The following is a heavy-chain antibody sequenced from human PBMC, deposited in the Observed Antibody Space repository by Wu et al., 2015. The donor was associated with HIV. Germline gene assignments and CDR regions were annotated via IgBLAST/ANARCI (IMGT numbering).Heavy chain of an antibody. J-gene: IGHJ4*02. V-gene: IGHV1-2*02. D-gene: IGHD3-22*01. CDR1: GYTFTDFY. Sequence: QVQLVQSGAEVKKPGASVKVSCKASGYTFTDFYIHWVRQAPGQGLEWMGWIKPNSGGTNYAQKFQGRVTMTRDTSISTAYMELSRLRSEDTAVYYCARERVDYDSSGYRAHRGHHFDYWGQGTLVTVSS. CDR2: IKPNSGGT. CDR3: ARERVDYDSSGYRAHRGHHFDY.